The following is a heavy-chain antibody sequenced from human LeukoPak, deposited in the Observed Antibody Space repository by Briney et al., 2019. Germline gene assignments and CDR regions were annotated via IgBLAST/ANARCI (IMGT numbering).Heavy chain of an antibody. J-gene: IGHJ1*01. CDR1: GGPISSYY. Sequence: SETLSLTRSVSGGPISSYYWNWIRQTPGKGLEWIGSISHSGSTNSNPSLKNRVTISIDTSTSQFSLKLSSVTAADTAVYYCAAYYGPGSYPLYFQHWGQGTLVTVSS. CDR2: ISHSGST. CDR3: AAYYGPGSYPLYFQH. D-gene: IGHD3-10*01. V-gene: IGHV4-59*12.